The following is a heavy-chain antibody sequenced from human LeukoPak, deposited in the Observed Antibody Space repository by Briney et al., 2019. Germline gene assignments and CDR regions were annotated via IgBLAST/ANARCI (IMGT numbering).Heavy chain of an antibody. J-gene: IGHJ4*02. D-gene: IGHD1-26*01. CDR3: AKDLVVGALDY. V-gene: IGHV3-23*01. CDR1: EFTFNNYA. Sequence: GGSLRLSCVASEFTFNNYAMAWVRQGPGKGLEWVSSISGSGGNTYYADSVKGRFTISRDNSRNMLFLQMNSLRADDTAVYYCAKDLVVGALDYWGQGTLVTVSS. CDR2: ISGSGGNT.